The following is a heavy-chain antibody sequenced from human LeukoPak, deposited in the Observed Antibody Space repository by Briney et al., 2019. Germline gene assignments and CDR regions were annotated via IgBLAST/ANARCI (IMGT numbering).Heavy chain of an antibody. CDR1: GFTFSSYA. J-gene: IGHJ4*02. CDR3: ARGYGQLADFDY. D-gene: IGHD5-18*01. V-gene: IGHV3-23*01. CDR2: ISGSGGST. Sequence: GGSLRLSCAASGFTFSSYAMSWVRQAPGKGLEWVSAISGSGGSTYYADSVKGRFTISRDNAKNSLYLQMNSLRAEDTAVYYCARGYGQLADFDYWGQGTLVTVSS.